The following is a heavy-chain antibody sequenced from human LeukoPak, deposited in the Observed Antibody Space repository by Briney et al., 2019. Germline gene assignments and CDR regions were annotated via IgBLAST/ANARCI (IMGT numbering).Heavy chain of an antibody. CDR2: ISSSSKYI. J-gene: IGHJ4*02. V-gene: IGHV3-21*06. CDR3: ARVSTAVSLAIDY. CDR1: GFSFRSYS. Sequence: GGSLRLSCAASGFSFRSYSMNWVRQAPGKGLEWVSVISSSSKYIYYADSVKGRFTISRDNAKNSLYLQMNSLRAEDTAVYYCARVSTAVSLAIDYWGQGTLVTVST. D-gene: IGHD6-13*01.